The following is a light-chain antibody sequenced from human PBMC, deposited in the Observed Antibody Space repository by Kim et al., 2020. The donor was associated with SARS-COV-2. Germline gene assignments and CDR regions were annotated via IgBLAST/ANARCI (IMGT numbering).Light chain of an antibody. Sequence: ANINCKSSQNVLYSSNNKNYLAWYQQTPGQPPKLLIYWASTRESGVPDRFSGSGSGTDFTLTISSLQAEDVAVYYCQQYFATPPTFGQGTKVDIK. J-gene: IGKJ1*01. CDR3: QQYFATPPT. CDR2: WAS. CDR1: QNVLYSSNNKNY. V-gene: IGKV4-1*01.